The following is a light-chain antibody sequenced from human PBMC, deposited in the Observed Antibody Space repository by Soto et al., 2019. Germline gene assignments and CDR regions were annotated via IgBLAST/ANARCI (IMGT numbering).Light chain of an antibody. V-gene: IGKV3D-15*01. CDR2: GAS. J-gene: IGKJ5*01. CDR1: QSVSNN. Sequence: EIVLTQSPGTLSLSPGERATLSCRASQSVSNNYLAWYQQKPGQAPRLLIYGASTRATGIPARFSGSGSGTEFTLTIDSLQSDDFAVYHCQQYDNWPPITFGQGTRLEIK. CDR3: QQYDNWPPIT.